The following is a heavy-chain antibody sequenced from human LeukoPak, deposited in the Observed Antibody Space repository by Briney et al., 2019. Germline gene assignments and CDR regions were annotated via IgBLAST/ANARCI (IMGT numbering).Heavy chain of an antibody. J-gene: IGHJ4*02. D-gene: IGHD3-22*01. Sequence: SETLSLTCAVYGGSFSGYYWSWIRQPPGKGLEWIGEINHSGSANYNPSLKSRVTISVDTSKNQFSLKLSSVTAADTAVYYCASRGGSGYRFLDYWGQGTLVTVSS. CDR1: GGSFSGYY. V-gene: IGHV4-34*01. CDR2: INHSGSA. CDR3: ASRGGSGYRFLDY.